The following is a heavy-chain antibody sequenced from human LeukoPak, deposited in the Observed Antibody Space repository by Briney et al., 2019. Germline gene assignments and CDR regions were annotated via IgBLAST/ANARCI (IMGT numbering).Heavy chain of an antibody. D-gene: IGHD3-10*01. V-gene: IGHV1-2*02. J-gene: IGHJ2*01. CDR3: ASSWGRWFGELIWYFLL. Sequence: ASVKVSCKASGYTFTAYYIDWLRQAPGQGLEWMGWINPNSGGTNYAQRFQGRVTMTRDTSITIAHMELSRLRSDDTAVYYCASSWGRWFGELIWYFLLWRRGTLVTVSS. CDR2: INPNSGGT. CDR1: GYTFTAYY.